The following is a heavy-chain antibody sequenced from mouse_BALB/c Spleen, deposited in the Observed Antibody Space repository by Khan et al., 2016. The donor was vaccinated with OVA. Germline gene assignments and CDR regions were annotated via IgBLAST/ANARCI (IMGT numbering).Heavy chain of an antibody. CDR1: GYIFTNYG. V-gene: IGHV9-3-1*01. CDR2: INTYTGEP. D-gene: IGHD1-1*01. J-gene: IGHJ3*01. Sequence: QIQLVQSGPELKKPGETVKISCKASGYIFTNYGMNWVKQAPGQGLKWMGWINTYTGEPTYADDSRGRFAFSLETSASTAYLQINTLKNEDTATYFYARGAFYYGRRKNAWFAYWGQGTLVTVSA. CDR3: ARGAFYYGRRKNAWFAY.